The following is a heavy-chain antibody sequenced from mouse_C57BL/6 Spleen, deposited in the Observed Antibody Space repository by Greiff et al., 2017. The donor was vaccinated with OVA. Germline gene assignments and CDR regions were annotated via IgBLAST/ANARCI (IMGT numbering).Heavy chain of an antibody. Sequence: QVQLQQPGAELVKPGASVKMSCKASGYTFTSYWITWVKQRPGQGLEWIGDIYPGSGSTNYNEKFKSKASLTVDTSSSTAYMQLSSLTSEDSAVYYCARGKRAYAMDYWGQGTSVTVSS. CDR2: IYPGSGST. V-gene: IGHV1-55*01. J-gene: IGHJ4*01. CDR1: GYTFTSYW. CDR3: ARGKRAYAMDY. D-gene: IGHD3-3*01.